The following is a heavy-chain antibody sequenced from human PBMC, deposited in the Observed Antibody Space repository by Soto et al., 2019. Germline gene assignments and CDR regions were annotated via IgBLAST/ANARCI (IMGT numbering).Heavy chain of an antibody. D-gene: IGHD1-26*01. Sequence: QVQLVQSGAEVKKPGASVKVSCKASGYTFTSYDINWMRQATGQGLEWLGWMTPNSGNTGYAQKFQGRVTMTRDTSTSTAYLELSSLTYEDTAVYYCARNMWVTGDFDYWGHGTLVTVSS. J-gene: IGHJ4*01. CDR2: MTPNSGNT. V-gene: IGHV1-8*01. CDR3: ARNMWVTGDFDY. CDR1: GYTFTSYD.